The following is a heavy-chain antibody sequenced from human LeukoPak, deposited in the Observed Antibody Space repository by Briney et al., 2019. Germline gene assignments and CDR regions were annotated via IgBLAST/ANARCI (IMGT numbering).Heavy chain of an antibody. CDR1: GYTFTGYY. J-gene: IGHJ4*02. V-gene: IGHV1-2*06. CDR3: ARDLISYDYVRGSHGYDLEVVY. D-gene: IGHD3-16*01. Sequence: GASVKVSCKASGYTFTGYYMYWVRQAPGQGLEWMGRINANSGGTNYAQKFQGRVTVTRDTSISTAYMELSRLTSDDTAVYFCARDLISYDYVRGSHGYDLEVVYWGQGTLVTVSS. CDR2: INANSGGT.